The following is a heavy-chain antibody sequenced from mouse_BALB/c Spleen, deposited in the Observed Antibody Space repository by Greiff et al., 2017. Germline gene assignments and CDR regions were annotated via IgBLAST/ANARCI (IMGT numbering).Heavy chain of an antibody. Sequence: VQGVESGPGLVAPSQSLSITCTVSGYSLTSYGVHWVRQPPGKGLEWLGVIWAGGSTNYNSALMSRLSISKDNSKSQVFLKMSSLQTDDTAMYYCARDGDYYLGFAYWGQGTLVTVSA. V-gene: IGHV2-9*02. CDR1: GYSLTSYG. CDR2: IWAGGST. J-gene: IGHJ3*01. D-gene: IGHD1-1*01. CDR3: ARDGDYYLGFAY.